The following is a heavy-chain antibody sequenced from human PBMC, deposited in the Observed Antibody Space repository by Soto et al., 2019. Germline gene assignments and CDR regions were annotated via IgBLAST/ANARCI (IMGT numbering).Heavy chain of an antibody. Sequence: GGSLRLSCAASGFTFDDYAMHWVRQVPGKGLEWVSGINWNSGSIGYGDSVKGRFAISRDNAKNSLHLQMNSLSAEDTAVYHCAKNQGVELVPLATVDWFDPWGQGSVVTVSS. V-gene: IGHV3-9*01. CDR3: AKNQGVELVPLATVDWFDP. J-gene: IGHJ5*02. D-gene: IGHD1-26*01. CDR2: INWNSGSI. CDR1: GFTFDDYA.